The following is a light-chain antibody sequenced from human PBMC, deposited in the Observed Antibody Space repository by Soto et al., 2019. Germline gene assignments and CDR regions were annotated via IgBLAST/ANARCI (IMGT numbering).Light chain of an antibody. J-gene: IGLJ2*01. CDR2: LNSDGSH. CDR1: SGHSNYA. Sequence: QLVLTQSPSASASLGASVKLTCTLSSGHSNYAIAWHQQQPEKGPRYLMKLNSDGSHSKGDGIPDRFSGSSSGAARYLTISSLQSEDEADYYCQTWGTGIRVVFGGGTKVTVL. V-gene: IGLV4-69*01. CDR3: QTWGTGIRVV.